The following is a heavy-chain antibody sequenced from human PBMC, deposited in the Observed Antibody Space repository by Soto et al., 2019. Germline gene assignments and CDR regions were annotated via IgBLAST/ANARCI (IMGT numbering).Heavy chain of an antibody. CDR2: IYHSGST. CDR1: GGSISKSNW. Sequence: SETLSLTCGVFGGSISKSNWWTWVRQPPGKGLEWIGEIYHSGSTNYNSSLMSRVTISLDKVNNQFSLKLTSVTAADTAVYYCAHRPIVGAAIWGQGTLVTVSS. D-gene: IGHD1-26*01. CDR3: AHRPIVGAAI. J-gene: IGHJ4*02. V-gene: IGHV4-4*02.